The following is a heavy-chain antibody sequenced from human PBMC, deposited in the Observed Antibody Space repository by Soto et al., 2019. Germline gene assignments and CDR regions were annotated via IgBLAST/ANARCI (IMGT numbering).Heavy chain of an antibody. Sequence: LSLTCTVSGDSIISSDFYWGWVRQPPGKGLEWIGSIFYLGSSYYNPSLKSRVTMSVDTSKNQFSLRLRSVTAADTALYFCARHSLALRKNNWFDPWGQGVMVTVSS. V-gene: IGHV4-39*01. J-gene: IGHJ5*02. CDR2: IFYLGSS. CDR3: ARHSLALRKNNWFDP. D-gene: IGHD3-3*02. CDR1: GDSIISSDFY.